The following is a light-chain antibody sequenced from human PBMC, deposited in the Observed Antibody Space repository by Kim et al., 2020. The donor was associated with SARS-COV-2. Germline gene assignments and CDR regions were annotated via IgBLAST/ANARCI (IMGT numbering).Light chain of an antibody. V-gene: IGLV1-44*01. Sequence: QSVLTQPPSASGTPGQRVTISCSGSSSNIGINTVNWYQQLPGTAPKLLIYSNTHRPSGVPDRFSGSKSGTSASLAVSGLQSEDEADYYCATWDDTLNVVFGGGTQLTVL. J-gene: IGLJ2*01. CDR2: SNT. CDR3: ATWDDTLNVV. CDR1: SSNIGINT.